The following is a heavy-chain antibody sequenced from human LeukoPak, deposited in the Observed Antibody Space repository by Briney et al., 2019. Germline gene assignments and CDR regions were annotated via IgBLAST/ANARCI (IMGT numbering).Heavy chain of an antibody. D-gene: IGHD2/OR15-2a*01. CDR1: GFTFSTYW. J-gene: IGHJ4*02. CDR3: ARNMGDY. V-gene: IGHV3-7*04. CDR2: INQDGTEK. Sequence: PGGSLRLSCAASGFTFSTYWMTWVRQAPGKGQEWVANINQDGTEKNYVDSVKGRFTISRDNAKNSLYLQMNSLRAEDAAVYYCARNMGDYWGQGTLVTVSS.